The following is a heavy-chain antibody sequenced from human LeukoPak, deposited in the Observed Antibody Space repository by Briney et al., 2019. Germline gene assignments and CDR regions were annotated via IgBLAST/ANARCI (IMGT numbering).Heavy chain of an antibody. CDR3: ARTQEAGYSSGRYDSDYYYYMDV. CDR2: IYYSGST. V-gene: IGHV4-39*07. J-gene: IGHJ6*03. CDR1: GVSISSSSYY. Sequence: NPSETLSLTCTVSGVSISSSSYYWGWIRQPPGKGLEWIGSIYYSGSTHYNPSLKSRVTISVDTSKNQFSLKLSSVTAADTAVYFRARTQEAGYSSGRYDSDYYYYMDVWGKGTTVTISS. D-gene: IGHD6-19*01.